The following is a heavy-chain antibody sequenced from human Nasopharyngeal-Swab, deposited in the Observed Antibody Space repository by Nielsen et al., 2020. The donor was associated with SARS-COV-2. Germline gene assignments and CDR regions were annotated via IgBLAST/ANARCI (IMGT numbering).Heavy chain of an antibody. CDR3: GRVATTVNYYYYGMDV. V-gene: IGHV1-46*01. J-gene: IGHJ6*02. D-gene: IGHD4-11*01. Sequence: ASVKVSCKASGYTFTSYYMHWVRQAPGQGLEWMGIINPSGGSTSYAQKFQGRVTMTRDTSTSTVYMELSSLRSEDTAVYYCGRVATTVNYYYYGMDVWGQGTTVTVSS. CDR1: GYTFTSYY. CDR2: INPSGGST.